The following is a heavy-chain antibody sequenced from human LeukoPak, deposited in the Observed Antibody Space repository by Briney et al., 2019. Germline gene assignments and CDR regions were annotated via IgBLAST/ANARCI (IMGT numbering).Heavy chain of an antibody. Sequence: GGSLRLSCAASGFTFSDYYMSWIRQAPGKGLEWVSYISSSSSYTNYADSVKGRFTISRDNAKNSLYLQMNSLRAEDTAVYYCARDRYYGSGSYYFDYWGQGTLVTVSS. V-gene: IGHV3-11*06. CDR3: ARDRYYGSGSYYFDY. CDR1: GFTFSDYY. D-gene: IGHD3-10*01. CDR2: ISSSSSYT. J-gene: IGHJ4*02.